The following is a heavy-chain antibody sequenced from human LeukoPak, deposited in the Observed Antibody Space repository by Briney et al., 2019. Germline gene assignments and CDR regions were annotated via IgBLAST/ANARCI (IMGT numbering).Heavy chain of an antibody. Sequence: ASVKVSCKASGGTFSSYAISWVRQAPGQGLEWMGGIIPIFGTANYAQKFQGGVTITADESTSTAYMELSSLRSEDTAVYYCASGGYSYGTLYYFDYWGQGTLVTVSS. J-gene: IGHJ4*02. V-gene: IGHV1-69*13. D-gene: IGHD5-18*01. CDR2: IIPIFGTA. CDR1: GGTFSSYA. CDR3: ASGGYSYGTLYYFDY.